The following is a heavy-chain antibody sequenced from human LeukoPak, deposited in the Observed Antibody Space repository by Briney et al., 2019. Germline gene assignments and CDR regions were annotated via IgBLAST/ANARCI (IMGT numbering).Heavy chain of an antibody. CDR3: ARHGRYYDILTGYYYWFDP. V-gene: IGHV4-39*01. J-gene: IGHJ5*02. CDR1: GGSISSSSYY. CDR2: IYYSGST. D-gene: IGHD3-9*01. Sequence: SETLSLTCTVSGGSISSSSYYWGWIRQPPGTGLEWIGSIYYSGSTYYNPSLKSRVTISVDTSKNQFSLKLSSVTAADTAVYYCARHGRYYDILTGYYYWFDPWGQGTLVTVSS.